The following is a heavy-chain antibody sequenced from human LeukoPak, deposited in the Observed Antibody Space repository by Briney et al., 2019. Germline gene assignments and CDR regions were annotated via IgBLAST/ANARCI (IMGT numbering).Heavy chain of an antibody. D-gene: IGHD5-24*01. Sequence: PSETPSLTCTVSGGSISSYYWSWIRQPPGKGLEWIGYIYYSGSTNYNPSLKSRVTISVDTSKNQFSLKLSSVTAADTAVYYCARGWRWLPYYFDYWGQGTLVTVSS. CDR1: GGSISSYY. J-gene: IGHJ4*02. CDR2: IYYSGST. CDR3: ARGWRWLPYYFDY. V-gene: IGHV4-59*01.